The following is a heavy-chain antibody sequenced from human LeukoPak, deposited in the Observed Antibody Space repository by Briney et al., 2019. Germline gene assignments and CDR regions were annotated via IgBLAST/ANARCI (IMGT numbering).Heavy chain of an antibody. D-gene: IGHD3-16*01. J-gene: IGHJ4*02. CDR1: GGSISSSSYY. V-gene: IGHV4-39*01. Sequence: PSETLSLPCTVSGGSISSSSYYWGWIRQPPGKGLEWIVSIYYSGSTYYNPSLKSRVTISVDTSKNQFSLKLSSVTAADTAVYYCARQPRDYGRFDYWGQGTLVTVSS. CDR3: ARQPRDYGRFDY. CDR2: IYYSGST.